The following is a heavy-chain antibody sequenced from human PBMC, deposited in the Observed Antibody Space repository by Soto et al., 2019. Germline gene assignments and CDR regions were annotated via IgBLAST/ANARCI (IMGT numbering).Heavy chain of an antibody. CDR1: GFTFRNYA. Sequence: GGSLRLSCAASGFTFRNYAMTWVRQAPGKGLEWVSIIKQDGRDKYYADFVKGRFTISRDDAKNTLYLQMNSLRAEDAAVYYCVRHRDCALDYRGRGTLVTGSS. CDR3: VRHRDCALDY. V-gene: IGHV3-7*01. CDR2: IKQDGRDK. D-gene: IGHD2-21*02. J-gene: IGHJ4*02.